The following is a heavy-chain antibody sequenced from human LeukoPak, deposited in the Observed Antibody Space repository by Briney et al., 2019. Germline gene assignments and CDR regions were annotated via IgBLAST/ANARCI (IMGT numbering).Heavy chain of an antibody. CDR1: GFTFSSYS. D-gene: IGHD6-19*01. V-gene: IGHV3-48*02. CDR2: ISSSSSTI. Sequence: GGSLRLSCAASGFTFSSYSMNWVRQAPGKGLEWVSYISSSSSTIYYADSVKGRFTIFRDNAKNSLYLQMNSLRDEDTAVYYCARDQAVADNDAFDIWGQGTMVTVSS. J-gene: IGHJ3*02. CDR3: ARDQAVADNDAFDI.